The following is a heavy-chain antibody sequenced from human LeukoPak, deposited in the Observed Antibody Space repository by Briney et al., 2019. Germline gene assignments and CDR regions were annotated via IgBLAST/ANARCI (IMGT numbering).Heavy chain of an antibody. Sequence: GGSLRLSCAASGFTFSSYSMNWVRQAPGKGLEWDSSISSSSSYIYYADSVKGRFTISRDNPKNSLYLQMNSLRAEDTAVYYCARGYHYYGSGSFDYWGQGTLVTVSS. J-gene: IGHJ4*02. CDR3: ARGYHYYGSGSFDY. D-gene: IGHD3-10*01. V-gene: IGHV3-21*01. CDR2: ISSSSSYI. CDR1: GFTFSSYS.